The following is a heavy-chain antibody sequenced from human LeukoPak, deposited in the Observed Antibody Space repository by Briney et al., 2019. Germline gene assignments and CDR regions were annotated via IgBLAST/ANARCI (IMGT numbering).Heavy chain of an antibody. CDR3: ARSPPPAIYYDSSGYYYFDY. CDR1: AFTFDDYG. CDR2: INWNGGST. Sequence: GGSLRLSCAASAFTFDDYGRSWVRQAPGKGLEWVSGINWNGGSTGYADSVKGRFTISRDNAKNSLYLQMNSLRAEDTALYYCARSPPPAIYYDSSGYYYFDYWGQGTLVTVSS. V-gene: IGHV3-20*04. D-gene: IGHD3-22*01. J-gene: IGHJ4*02.